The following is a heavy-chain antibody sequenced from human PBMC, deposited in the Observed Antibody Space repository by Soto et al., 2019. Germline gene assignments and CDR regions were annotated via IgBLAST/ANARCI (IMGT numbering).Heavy chain of an antibody. Sequence: EVQLVESGGGLVKPGGSLRLSCAASGFTFSNAWMSWVRQAPGKGLEWVGRIKSKTDGGTTDYAAPVKGRFTISRDDSKNTLYLQMNSLKTEDTAVYYCTTDDLRGYGDFQNHYYYYYMDVWGKGTTVTVSS. CDR2: IKSKTDGGTT. CDR3: TTDDLRGYGDFQNHYYYYYMDV. J-gene: IGHJ6*03. V-gene: IGHV3-15*01. CDR1: GFTFSNAW. D-gene: IGHD4-17*01.